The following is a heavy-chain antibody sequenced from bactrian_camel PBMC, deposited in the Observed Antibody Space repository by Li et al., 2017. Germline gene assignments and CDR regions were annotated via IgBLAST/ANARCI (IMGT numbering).Heavy chain of an antibody. CDR3: AMSFQLPCLGSDERAYDS. V-gene: IGHV3S53*01. J-gene: IGHJ6*01. CDR2: IDLGGST. Sequence: HVQLVESGGGSVQAGESLRLSCVISGSTNDQNCMAWFRQDVGIQNTGKTREGVAGIDLGGSTSYADTVKGRFIISKDNAKNTLYLQMDSLQPEDTAMYFCAMSFQLPCLGSDERAYDSWGQGTQVTVS. D-gene: IGHD4*01. CDR1: GSTNDQNC.